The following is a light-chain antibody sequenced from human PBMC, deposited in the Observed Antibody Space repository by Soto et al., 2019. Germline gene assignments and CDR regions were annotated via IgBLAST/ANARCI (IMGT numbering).Light chain of an antibody. J-gene: IGKJ1*01. V-gene: IGKV1-5*03. CDR2: RAS. CDR3: QHYHDYSRV. CDR1: QSVDTW. Sequence: DIQMTQSPSTLSASIGDTVTITCRTSQSVDTWLAWYQHKAGKAPKLLIYRASSLATGVPSRFSGSGSGTAFTLTLTSLQPDDFATYYCQHYHDYSRVFGQGTQVEIK.